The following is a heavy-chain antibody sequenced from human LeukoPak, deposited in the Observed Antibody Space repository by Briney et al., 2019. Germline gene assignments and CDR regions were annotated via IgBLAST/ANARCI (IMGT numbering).Heavy chain of an antibody. CDR3: ARSGKEYYYYGMDV. V-gene: IGHV1-2*02. CDR1: GYTLTGYY. J-gene: IGHJ6*02. Sequence: ASVKVACKASGYTLTGYYMHWVRQAPGQGLEWIGWIHPNSGGTNYAQKFQGRVTMTRDTSISTAYMELSRLRSDDTAVYYCARSGKEYYYYGMDVWGQVTTVTVSS. D-gene: IGHD1-1*01. CDR2: IHPNSGGT.